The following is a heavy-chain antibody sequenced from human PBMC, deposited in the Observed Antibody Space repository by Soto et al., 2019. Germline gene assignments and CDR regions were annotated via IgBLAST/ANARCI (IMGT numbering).Heavy chain of an antibody. CDR2: IIPIFGTA. Sequence: QVQLVQSGAEVKKPGSSVKVSCKASGGTFSSYALNWVRQAPGQGLEWMGGIIPIFGTANSAQKFQGRVTITADDSTSTAYMELSSLRSEDTAVYYCARMDYGGNSRYFDYWGQGTLVTVSS. D-gene: IGHD4-17*01. J-gene: IGHJ4*02. V-gene: IGHV1-69*12. CDR1: GGTFSSYA. CDR3: ARMDYGGNSRYFDY.